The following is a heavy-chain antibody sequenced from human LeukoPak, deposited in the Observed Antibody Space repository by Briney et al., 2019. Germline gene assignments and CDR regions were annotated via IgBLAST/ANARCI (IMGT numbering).Heavy chain of an antibody. J-gene: IGHJ5*02. D-gene: IGHD3-9*01. V-gene: IGHV1-2*02. CDR1: GYAFTGYY. Sequence: ASVKVSCKASGYAFTGYYIHWVRQAPGQGLEWMGWSNPNSGGTNYAQKFQGRVTMTRDTSISTAYMKLSRLRSDDMAVYYCARGNYDILTGPGSNWFDPWGQGTLVTVSS. CDR3: ARGNYDILTGPGSNWFDP. CDR2: SNPNSGGT.